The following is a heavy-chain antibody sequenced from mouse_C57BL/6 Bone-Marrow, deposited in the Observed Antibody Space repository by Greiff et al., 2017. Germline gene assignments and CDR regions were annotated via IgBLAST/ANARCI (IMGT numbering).Heavy chain of an antibody. CDR3: ARGNYDYGYAMDY. CDR1: GYSFTSYY. D-gene: IGHD2-4*01. V-gene: IGHV1-66*01. CDR2: IYPGSGNT. J-gene: IGHJ4*01. Sequence: VQLQESGPELVKPGASVKISCKASGYSFTSYYIHWVKQRPGQGLEWIGWIYPGSGNTKYNEKFKGKATLTADTSSSTAYMQLSSLTSEDSAVYYCARGNYDYGYAMDYWGQGTSVTVAS.